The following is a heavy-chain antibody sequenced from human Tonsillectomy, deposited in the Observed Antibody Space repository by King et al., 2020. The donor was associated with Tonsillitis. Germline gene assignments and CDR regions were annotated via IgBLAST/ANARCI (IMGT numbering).Heavy chain of an antibody. CDR1: GYSFTNYW. CDR2: IYLGDSDT. Sequence: VQLVESGAEVKKPGESLKISCKGSGYSFTNYWIGWVRQMPGKGLEWMGVIYLGDSDTRYSPSFQGQVTISADKSISATFLQWSSLKVSDTAMYYCASRPDGFDIWGQGTMVTVTS. J-gene: IGHJ3*02. CDR3: ASRPDGFDI. V-gene: IGHV5-51*01.